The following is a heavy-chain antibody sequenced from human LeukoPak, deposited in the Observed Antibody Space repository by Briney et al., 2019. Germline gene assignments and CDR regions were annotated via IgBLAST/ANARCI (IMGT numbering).Heavy chain of an antibody. Sequence: SETLSLTCTVSGGSISSYYWSWIRQPPGKGLEGMGYIYYSGSTNYNPSLKSRVTISVDTSKNQFSLKLSSVTAADTAVYYCARSPRITIFGVVRYGMDVWGQGTTVTVSS. CDR1: GGSISSYY. D-gene: IGHD3-3*01. V-gene: IGHV4-59*01. CDR2: IYYSGST. CDR3: ARSPRITIFGVVRYGMDV. J-gene: IGHJ6*02.